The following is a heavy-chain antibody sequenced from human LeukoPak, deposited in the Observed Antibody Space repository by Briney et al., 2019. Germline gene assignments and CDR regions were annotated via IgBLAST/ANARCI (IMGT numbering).Heavy chain of an antibody. CDR1: GGSFSGDY. CDR3: ARGPGIAAAYDY. V-gene: IGHV4-34*01. Sequence: PSETLSLTCAVYGGSFSGDYWSWLRQPPGKGLEWIGEINHSGSTNYNPSLKSRVTILVDTSKNQFSLKLSSVTAADTAVYYCARGPGIAAAYDYWGQGTLVTVSS. J-gene: IGHJ4*02. CDR2: INHSGST. D-gene: IGHD6-13*01.